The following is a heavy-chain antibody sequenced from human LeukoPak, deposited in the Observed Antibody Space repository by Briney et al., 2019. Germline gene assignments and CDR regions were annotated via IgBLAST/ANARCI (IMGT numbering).Heavy chain of an antibody. CDR2: INPNSGGT. CDR3: ASTDRSSRSGWPVG. V-gene: IGHV1-2*02. CDR1: GYTFTSYY. Sequence: GSSVKVSCKASGYTFTSYYMHWVRQAPGQGLEGMGWINPNSGGTNYAQKFQGRVTMTRDTSISTAYMELRRLRSDDTAVYYCASTDRSSRSGWPVGWGQGTLVTVSS. D-gene: IGHD6-19*01. J-gene: IGHJ4*02.